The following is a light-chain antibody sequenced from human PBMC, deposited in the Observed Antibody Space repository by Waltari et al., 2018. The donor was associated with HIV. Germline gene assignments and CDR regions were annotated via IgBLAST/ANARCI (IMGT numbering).Light chain of an antibody. V-gene: IGLV2-14*01. CDR1: SSDVGGYNY. Sequence: QSALTQPASVSGSPGQSITISCTGTSSDVGGYNYVSWYQQHPGKAPKLMIYEVSNRPSGVSNRFSGSKSGNTAALTISVLQAEDEADYYCSSYTISSDRYVFGTGTKVTVL. J-gene: IGLJ1*01. CDR3: SSYTISSDRYV. CDR2: EVS.